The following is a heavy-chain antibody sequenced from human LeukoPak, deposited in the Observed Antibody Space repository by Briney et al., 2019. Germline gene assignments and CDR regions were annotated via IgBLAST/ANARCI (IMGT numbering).Heavy chain of an antibody. CDR3: ARAGGYGLIDY. V-gene: IGHV3-23*01. J-gene: IGHJ4*02. D-gene: IGHD5-18*01. Sequence: GGSLRLSCAASGFTFSSYAMSWVRQTPGKGLEWVSGISGSGGSTHYADSVKGRFTISRDNSKNTLNLQMNSLRVEDTAVYYCARAGGYGLIDYWGQGTMVTVSS. CDR1: GFTFSSYA. CDR2: ISGSGGST.